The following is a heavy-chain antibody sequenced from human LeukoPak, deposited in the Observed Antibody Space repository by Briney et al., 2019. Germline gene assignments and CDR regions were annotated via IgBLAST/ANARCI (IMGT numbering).Heavy chain of an antibody. CDR3: TRGNILSGYCFDF. V-gene: IGHV4-34*01. J-gene: IGHJ4*02. CDR1: GGSISGYY. D-gene: IGHD3-9*01. Sequence: NPSETLSLTCGVYGGSISGYYWSWIRQPPGKGLGWFGEIHYTGATSYNPSLKSRPIISIETSKNQVSLRLSSVTAADTAVYYCTRGNILSGYCFDFWGQGALVTVSS. CDR2: IHYTGAT.